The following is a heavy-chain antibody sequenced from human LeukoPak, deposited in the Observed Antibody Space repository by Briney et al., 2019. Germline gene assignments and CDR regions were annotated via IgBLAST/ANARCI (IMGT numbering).Heavy chain of an antibody. D-gene: IGHD6-6*01. CDR3: ARGDGHSSSSRYFDY. V-gene: IGHV3-66*01. CDR2: IASGGST. Sequence: GGSLRLSCAVSGFTFRDAAMTWVRQAPGKGLEWVSVIASGGSTYYADPVKGRFTISRDTSKNTLYLQMNSLRAEDTAVYYCARGDGHSSSSRYFDYWGQGTLVTVSS. J-gene: IGHJ4*02. CDR1: GFTFRDAA.